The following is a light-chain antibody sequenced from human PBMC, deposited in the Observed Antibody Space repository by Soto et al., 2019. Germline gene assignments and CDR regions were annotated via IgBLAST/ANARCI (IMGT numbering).Light chain of an antibody. V-gene: IGKV1-39*01. J-gene: IGKJ2*01. CDR3: LQRHGSPYT. CDR2: AAS. Sequence: DVQMTQSPFSLSASVGDRVTITCRASQSISTYVNWYQQKAAKAPKLLIYAASRLQSEVPSRFVGDRSDTEFTLTIPRLQTEDCAIYYCLQRHGSPYTLGPGTTREIQ. CDR1: QSISTY.